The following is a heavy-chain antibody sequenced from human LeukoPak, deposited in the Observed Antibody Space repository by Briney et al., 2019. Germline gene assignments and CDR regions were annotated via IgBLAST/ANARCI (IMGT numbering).Heavy chain of an antibody. CDR2: ISYDGSNK. V-gene: IGHV3-30*18. J-gene: IGHJ4*02. Sequence: TGGSLRLSCAASGFTFSSYGMHWVRQAPGKGLEWVAVISYDGSNKYYADSVKGRFTISRDNSKNTLYLQMNSLRAEDTAVYYCAKLHAVVTPVVDYWGQGTLVTVSS. D-gene: IGHD4-23*01. CDR3: AKLHAVVTPVVDY. CDR1: GFTFSSYG.